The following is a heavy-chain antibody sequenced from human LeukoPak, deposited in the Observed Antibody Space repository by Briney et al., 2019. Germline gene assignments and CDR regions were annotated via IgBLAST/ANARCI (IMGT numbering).Heavy chain of an antibody. D-gene: IGHD6-13*01. CDR3: AREVRMAAAGIDY. CDR1: GGSISSSSYY. J-gene: IGHJ4*02. Sequence: PSETLSLTCTVSGGSISSSSYYWGWLRQPPGKGLEWIGSIYYSGSTYYNPSLKSRVTISVDTSKNQFSLKLSSVTAADTAVYYCAREVRMAAAGIDYWGQRTLVTVSS. CDR2: IYYSGST. V-gene: IGHV4-39*07.